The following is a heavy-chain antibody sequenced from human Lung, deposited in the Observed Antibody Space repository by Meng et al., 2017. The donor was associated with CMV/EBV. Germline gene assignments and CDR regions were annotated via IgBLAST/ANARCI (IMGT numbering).Heavy chain of an antibody. CDR2: ISGSGGST. Sequence: FTFGSYAMGWVRQAPGKGLEWVSAISGSGGSTYYADSVKGRFTISRDNSKNTLYLQMNSLRAEDTAVYYCAKPGGWYYYDSSGYYYYWGQGTLVTVSS. D-gene: IGHD3-22*01. J-gene: IGHJ4*02. CDR3: AKPGGWYYYDSSGYYYY. CDR1: FTFGSYA. V-gene: IGHV3-23*01.